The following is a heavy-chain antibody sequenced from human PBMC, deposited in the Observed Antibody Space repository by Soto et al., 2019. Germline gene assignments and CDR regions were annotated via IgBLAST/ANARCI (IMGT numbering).Heavy chain of an antibody. CDR2: IIPVFGTT. J-gene: IGHJ4*02. D-gene: IGHD3-22*01. CDR3: ARGSSGYVWFNKC. Sequence: ASVKVSCKASGRLFSSYAVGWVRQFAGQWLEWMGGIIPVFGTTNYAEELQGRVAITADEVTNTSYMDLSSLKYEDTSIYYSARGSSGYVWFNKCWGRGHLGAVSS. V-gene: IGHV1-69*13. CDR1: GRLFSSYA.